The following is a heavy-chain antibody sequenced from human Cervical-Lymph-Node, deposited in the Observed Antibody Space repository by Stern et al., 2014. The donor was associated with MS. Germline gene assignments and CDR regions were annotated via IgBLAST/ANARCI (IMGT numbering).Heavy chain of an antibody. CDR1: GFTFSASV. CDR2: IRTKGKNYAT. CDR3: APSSAI. J-gene: IGHJ3*02. Sequence: EVQLVESGGGLVQPGGSLKVSCEASGFTFSASVIHWVRQAPGQGLAWVGRIRTKGKNYATAYAVSVKGRFTISRDDSQNTTDLHMSSLKVEDTAVYYCAPSSAIWGRGTMVTVSS. V-gene: IGHV3-73*02.